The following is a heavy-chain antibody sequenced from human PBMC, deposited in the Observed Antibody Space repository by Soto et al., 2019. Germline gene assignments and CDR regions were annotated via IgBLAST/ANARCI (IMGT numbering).Heavy chain of an antibody. CDR3: AKDRGGGQGTFWFDP. CDR2: ISGSGGST. CDR1: GFTFSSYA. Sequence: GGSLRLSCAASGFTFSSYAMSWVRQAPGKGLEWVSAISGSGGSTYYADSVKGRFTISRDNSKNTLYLQMNSLRAEDTAVYYCAKDRGGGQGTFWFDPWGQGTLVTVSS. V-gene: IGHV3-23*01. J-gene: IGHJ5*02. D-gene: IGHD3-10*01.